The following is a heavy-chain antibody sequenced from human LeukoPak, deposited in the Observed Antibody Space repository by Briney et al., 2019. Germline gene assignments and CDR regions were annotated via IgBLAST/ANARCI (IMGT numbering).Heavy chain of an antibody. CDR2: IYPGDSDT. J-gene: IGHJ4*02. Sequence: GESLKISCKGSGYSFTYYWIGWVRQMPGKGLEWMGIIYPGDSDTRYRPSFQGQVTISADKSISTAYRQWSSLKASDTAMYYCARQDGNSKYYFDYWGQGTLVTVSS. CDR3: ARQDGNSKYYFDY. D-gene: IGHD1-1*01. CDR1: GYSFTYYW. V-gene: IGHV5-51*01.